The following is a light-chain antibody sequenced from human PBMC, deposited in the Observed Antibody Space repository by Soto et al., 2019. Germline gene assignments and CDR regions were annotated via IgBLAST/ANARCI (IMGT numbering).Light chain of an antibody. CDR1: SSDVGGYNY. J-gene: IGLJ1*01. CDR2: EVS. CDR3: SSYAGSNNSLYV. V-gene: IGLV2-8*01. Sequence: QSVLTQPPSASGSPGQSVTICCTGSSSDVGGYNYVSWYQQHPGKAPKLMIYEVSKRPSGVPDRFSGSKSGNTASLTVSGLQAEDEADYYCSSYAGSNNSLYVFGTGTKVTVL.